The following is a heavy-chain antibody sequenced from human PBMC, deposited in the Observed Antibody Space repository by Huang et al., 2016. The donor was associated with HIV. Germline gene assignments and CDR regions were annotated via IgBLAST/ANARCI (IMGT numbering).Heavy chain of an antibody. J-gene: IGHJ4*02. CDR2: INPKRGGT. CDR1: GYTFTDSN. D-gene: IGHD6-6*01. V-gene: IGHV1-2*02. CDR3: ARDWSFGSSTSPAD. Sequence: QVQLVQSGAEVKNPGASVRVSCKASGYTFTDSNIHWVRKAPGQGLGCMGWINPKRGGTIYAQRFQGRITMTRDMTISTVHMDLRRIQSDDTAVYFCARDWSFGSSTSPADWGQGTLVTVSS.